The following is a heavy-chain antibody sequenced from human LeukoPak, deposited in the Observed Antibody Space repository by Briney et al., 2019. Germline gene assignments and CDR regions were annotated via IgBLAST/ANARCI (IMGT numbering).Heavy chain of an antibody. J-gene: IGHJ4*02. Sequence: GRSLRLSCAASGITFSSYGMHWVRQAPGKGLEWVAVISNDGSNKYYADSVKGRFTISRDNSKNTLYLQMNSLRAEDTAVYYCAKAGAVVVVAAKYFDYWGQGTLVTVSS. V-gene: IGHV3-30*18. CDR1: GITFSSYG. CDR3: AKAGAVVVVAAKYFDY. D-gene: IGHD2-15*01. CDR2: ISNDGSNK.